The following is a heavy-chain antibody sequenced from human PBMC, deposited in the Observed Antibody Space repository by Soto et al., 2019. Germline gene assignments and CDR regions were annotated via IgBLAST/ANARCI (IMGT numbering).Heavy chain of an antibody. Sequence: QVQLVQSGAEVKRPGSSVKVSCKASGGKFSTFAIHWVRQAPGHGLEWMGGIIPLFGEANYARPFQGRVTLTADDSRTTAFTEASRLRSEDTSVYYGARGVYSDGPTVDYGNWPPLLWGPGTRITFTS. D-gene: IGHD1-1*01. CDR1: GGKFSTFA. J-gene: IGHJ4*02. CDR3: ARGVYSDGPTVDYGNWPPLL. V-gene: IGHV1-69*01. CDR2: IIPLFGEA.